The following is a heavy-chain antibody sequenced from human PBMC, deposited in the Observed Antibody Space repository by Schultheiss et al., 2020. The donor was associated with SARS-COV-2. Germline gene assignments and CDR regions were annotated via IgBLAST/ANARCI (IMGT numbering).Heavy chain of an antibody. V-gene: IGHV3-15*01. CDR2: IKSKTDGGTT. D-gene: IGHD2-2*01. Sequence: GGSLRLSCAASGFTFSSYWMSWVRQAPGKGLEWVGRIKSKTDGGTTDYAAPVKGRFTISRDDSKNTLYLQMNSLKTEDTAVYYCTPSPSRGVGYWGQGTLVTVSS. CDR1: GFTFSSYW. J-gene: IGHJ4*02. CDR3: TPSPSRGVGY.